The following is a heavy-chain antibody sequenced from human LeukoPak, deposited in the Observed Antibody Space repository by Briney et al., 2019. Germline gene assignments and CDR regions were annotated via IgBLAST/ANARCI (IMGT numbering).Heavy chain of an antibody. CDR3: AKDPTYYYGSGSYS. V-gene: IGHV3-23*01. CDR1: GFTFSSYA. D-gene: IGHD3-10*01. CDR2: ISGSGGST. J-gene: IGHJ5*02. Sequence: GGSLRLSCAASGFTFSSYAMNWVRQAPGKGLEWVSAISGSGGSTYYADSVKGRFTISRDNSKNTLYLQMNSLRAEDTAVYYCAKDPTYYYGSGSYSWGQGTLVTVSS.